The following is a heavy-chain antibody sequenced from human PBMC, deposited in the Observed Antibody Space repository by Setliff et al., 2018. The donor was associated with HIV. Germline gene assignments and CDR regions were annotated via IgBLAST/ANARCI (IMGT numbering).Heavy chain of an antibody. CDR3: ARGYASGSGSYYFDY. D-gene: IGHD3-16*01. Sequence: ASVKVSCKPSGYAFATYDINWVRQAAGQGLEWMGWMNPYSGNTGYAQKFRGRITMTRDTSRGTAHMELRSLRSDDTAVYFCARGYASGSGSYYFDYWGQGTLVPSPQ. V-gene: IGHV1-8*02. J-gene: IGHJ4*02. CDR2: MNPYSGNT. CDR1: GYAFATYD.